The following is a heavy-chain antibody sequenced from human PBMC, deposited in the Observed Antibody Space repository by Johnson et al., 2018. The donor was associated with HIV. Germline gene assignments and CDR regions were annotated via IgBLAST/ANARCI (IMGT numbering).Heavy chain of an antibody. J-gene: IGHJ3*02. CDR2: ISGGST. Sequence: VQLVESRGVLVQPGGSLRLSCAASGITVSSNELSSVRQAPGQGLEWVSSISGGSTYYADSVKGRFTISRDNSKNTLYLQMNSLRAEDTAVYYCAKDLSITMIVGDAFDIWGQGTMVTVSS. CDR3: AKDLSITMIVGDAFDI. D-gene: IGHD3-22*01. V-gene: IGHV3-38-3*01. CDR1: GITVSSNE.